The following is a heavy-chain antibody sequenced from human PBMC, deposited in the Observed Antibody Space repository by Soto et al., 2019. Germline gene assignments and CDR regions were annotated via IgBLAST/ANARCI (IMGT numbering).Heavy chain of an antibody. Sequence: GGSLRLSCAASGFTFSSYEMNWVRQAPGKGLEWVSYISSSGSTIYYADSAKGRFTISRDNAKNSLYLQMNSLRAEDTAVYYCAGAAAGTPSFDYWGQGTLVTVSS. CDR1: GFTFSSYE. CDR3: AGAAAGTPSFDY. V-gene: IGHV3-48*03. CDR2: ISSSGSTI. J-gene: IGHJ4*02. D-gene: IGHD6-13*01.